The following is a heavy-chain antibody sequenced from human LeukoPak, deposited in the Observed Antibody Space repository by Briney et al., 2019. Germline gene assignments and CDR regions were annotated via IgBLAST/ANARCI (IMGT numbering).Heavy chain of an antibody. Sequence: SETLSLTCTVSGASINSHYWSWIRQPPGTGLEWIGYIHYTGTTTYNPSLKSRVTISVDTSKNQFSLKLNSVTAADTAVYYCARRDTNLGLDPWGQGTLVTVS. J-gene: IGHJ5*02. CDR2: IHYTGTT. V-gene: IGHV4-59*08. D-gene: IGHD3-16*01. CDR1: GASINSHY. CDR3: ARRDTNLGLDP.